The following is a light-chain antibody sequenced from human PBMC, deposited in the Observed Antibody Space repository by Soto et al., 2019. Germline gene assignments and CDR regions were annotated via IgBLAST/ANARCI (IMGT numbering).Light chain of an antibody. V-gene: IGKV1-39*01. CDR2: GAS. Sequence: DIQMTQSPSSLSASVGNRVTITCRASQGISNFLNWYQQKPGKASNLLIYGASSLQSGVPSRFSGSGSGTDFTLTISSLQPEDVATYYGQRTYNALTWTFGQGTKVDIK. J-gene: IGKJ1*01. CDR1: QGISNF. CDR3: QRTYNALTWT.